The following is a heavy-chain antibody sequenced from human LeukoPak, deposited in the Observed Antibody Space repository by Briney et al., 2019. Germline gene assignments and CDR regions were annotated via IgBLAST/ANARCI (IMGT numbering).Heavy chain of an antibody. Sequence: PSETLSLTCTVSGGSISSGSYYWSWIRQPAGKGLEWIGRIYTSGSTNYNPSLKSRVTISVDTSKNQFSLKLSSVTAADTAVYYCATRFCGGDCYLVSWGQGTLVTVSS. CDR2: IYTSGST. D-gene: IGHD2-21*01. J-gene: IGHJ5*02. CDR3: ATRFCGGDCYLVS. CDR1: GGSISSGSYY. V-gene: IGHV4-61*02.